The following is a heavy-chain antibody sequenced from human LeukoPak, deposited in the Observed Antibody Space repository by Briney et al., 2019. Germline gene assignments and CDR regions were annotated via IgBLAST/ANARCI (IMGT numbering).Heavy chain of an antibody. Sequence: GGSLRLSCAASGFTFSNHGMSWVRQAPGKGLEWVASIKQDGSEKFYVDSVKGRFTISRDNAKNSLYLQMNSLRAEDTAVYYCARDCQYSNTNCRCCWGQGTLVTVSS. J-gene: IGHJ4*02. D-gene: IGHD2-2*01. CDR3: ARDCQYSNTNCRCC. CDR2: IKQDGSEK. V-gene: IGHV3-7*01. CDR1: GFTFSNHG.